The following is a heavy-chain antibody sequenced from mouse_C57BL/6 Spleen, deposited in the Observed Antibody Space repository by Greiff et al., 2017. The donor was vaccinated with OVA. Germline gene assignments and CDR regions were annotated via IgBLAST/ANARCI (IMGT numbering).Heavy chain of an antibody. V-gene: IGHV1-82*01. CDR1: GYAFSSSW. D-gene: IGHD2-4*01. Sequence: QVQLQQSGPELVKPGASVKISCKASGYAFSSSWMNWVKQRPGKGLEWIGRIYPGDGDTNYNGKFKGKATLTADKSSSTAYMQLSSLTSEDSAVYFCARVLGDYEGGGYAMDYWGQGTSVTVSS. CDR2: IYPGDGDT. J-gene: IGHJ4*01. CDR3: ARVLGDYEGGGYAMDY.